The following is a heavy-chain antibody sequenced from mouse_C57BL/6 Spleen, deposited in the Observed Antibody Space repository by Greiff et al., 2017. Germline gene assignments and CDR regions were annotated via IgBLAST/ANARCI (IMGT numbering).Heavy chain of an antibody. V-gene: IGHV2-2*01. Sequence: QVQLKQSGPGLVQPSQSLSITCTVSGFSLTSYGVHWVRQSPGKGLEWLGVIWSGGSTDYNAAFISRRSISKDNSKSQVFFKMNSLQADDTAIYYCASPWVLMCYAMDYWGQGTSVTVSS. CDR3: ASPWVLMCYAMDY. CDR2: IWSGGST. J-gene: IGHJ4*01. CDR1: GFSLTSYG. D-gene: IGHD2-14*01.